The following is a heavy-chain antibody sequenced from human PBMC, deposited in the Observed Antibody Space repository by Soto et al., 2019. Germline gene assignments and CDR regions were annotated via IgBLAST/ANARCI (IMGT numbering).Heavy chain of an antibody. CDR3: ARGYDYDSGGYLFDY. CDR2: IYYSGST. CDR1: GGSVSSNISS. Sequence: SETLSLTCSVSGGSVSSNISSWTWIRQTPGKGPEWIGHIYYSGSTYYNPSLKSRVTISLDMSKNQFSLKLTSVSAADTAVYYCARGYDYDSGGYLFDYWGQGTLVTVSS. J-gene: IGHJ4*02. D-gene: IGHD3-22*01. V-gene: IGHV4-31*03.